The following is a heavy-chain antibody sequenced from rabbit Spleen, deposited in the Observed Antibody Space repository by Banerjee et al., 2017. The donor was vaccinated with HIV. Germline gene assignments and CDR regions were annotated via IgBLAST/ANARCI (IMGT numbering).Heavy chain of an antibody. CDR1: GFSFSNNYW. J-gene: IGHJ4*01. V-gene: IGHV1S40*01. CDR3: ARGGVGARRYLNL. Sequence: QSLEESGGDLVKPGASLTLTCTASGFSFSNNYWIYWVRQAPGKGLEWIGCIYTGDGDTYYASWAKGRFTISKTSSTTVTLQMTSLTAADTATYFCARGGVGARRYLNLWGPGTLVTVS. CDR2: IYTGDGDT. D-gene: IGHD5-1*01.